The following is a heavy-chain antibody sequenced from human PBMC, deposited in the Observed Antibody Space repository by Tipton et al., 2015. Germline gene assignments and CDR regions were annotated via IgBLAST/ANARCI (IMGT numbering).Heavy chain of an antibody. CDR3: ARIRGRYVMDS. CDR1: GGSVSSGSYY. CDR2: ISFSDTT. V-gene: IGHV4-61*01. Sequence: TLSLTCTVSGGSVSSGSYYWSWIRQPPGKGLEWIGYISFSDTTHYNPSLKSRVAISVDTSKNQFFLNLSSVTAADTAVYYCARIRGRYVMDSWGQGTLVTVSS. D-gene: IGHD3-16*01. J-gene: IGHJ4*02.